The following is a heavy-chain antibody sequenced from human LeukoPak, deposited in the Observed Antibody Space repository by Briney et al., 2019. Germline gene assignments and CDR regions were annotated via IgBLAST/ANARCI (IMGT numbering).Heavy chain of an antibody. CDR2: IYYSGST. Sequence: SETLSLTCTVSGGSISSSSYYWGWIRQPPGKGLEWIGSIYYSGSTYYNPSLNSRVTVSVDTSRNQFSLKLSSVTAADTAVYYCASERISDFWSGWPYYFDYWGQGTLVTVSS. CDR3: ASERISDFWSGWPYYFDY. CDR1: GGSISSSSYY. D-gene: IGHD3-3*01. J-gene: IGHJ4*02. V-gene: IGHV4-39*01.